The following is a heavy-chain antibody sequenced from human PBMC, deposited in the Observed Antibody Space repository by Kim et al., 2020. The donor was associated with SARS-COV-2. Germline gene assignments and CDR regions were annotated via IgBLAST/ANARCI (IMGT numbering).Heavy chain of an antibody. CDR2: TYYRSKWYN. Sequence: SQTLSLTCAISGDSVSSNSAAWNWIRQSPSRGLEWLGRTYYRSKWYNDYAVSVKSRITINPDTSKNQFSLQLNSVTPEDTAVYYCARSAFLYSYGPNDVFDYWGQGTLVTVSS. D-gene: IGHD5-18*01. V-gene: IGHV6-1*01. CDR3: ARSAFLYSYGPNDVFDY. J-gene: IGHJ4*02. CDR1: GDSVSSNSAA.